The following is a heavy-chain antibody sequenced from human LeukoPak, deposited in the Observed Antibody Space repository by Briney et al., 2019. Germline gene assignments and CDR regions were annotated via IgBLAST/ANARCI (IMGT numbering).Heavy chain of an antibody. CDR2: IYYSGST. V-gene: IGHV4-59*01. J-gene: IGHJ6*03. CDR1: GGSISSYY. CDR3: ARSGTGSYSNYNYYYMDV. D-gene: IGHD3-10*01. Sequence: SETLSLTCTVSGGSISSYYWSWIRQPPGKGLEWIGYIYYSGSTNYNPSLKSRVTISADTSKNQFSLKLSSVTAADTAVYYCARSGTGSYSNYNYYYMDVWGKGTTVTISS.